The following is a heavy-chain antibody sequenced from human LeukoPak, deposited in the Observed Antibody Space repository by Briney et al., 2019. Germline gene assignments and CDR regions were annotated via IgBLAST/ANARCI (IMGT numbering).Heavy chain of an antibody. CDR2: IYYSGST. V-gene: IGHV4-59*01. CDR1: GGSISSYY. CDR3: ARVFRFGELVY. J-gene: IGHJ4*02. D-gene: IGHD3-10*01. Sequence: SETLSLTCTVSGGSISSYYWSWIRQPPGKGLEWIGYIYYSGSTNYNPSLKSRVTISVDTSKNQFSLKLSSVTAADTAVYYGARVFRFGELVYWGQGTLVTVSS.